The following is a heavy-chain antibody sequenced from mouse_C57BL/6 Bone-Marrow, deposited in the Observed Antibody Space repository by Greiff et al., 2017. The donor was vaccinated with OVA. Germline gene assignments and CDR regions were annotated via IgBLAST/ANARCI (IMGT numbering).Heavy chain of an antibody. Sequence: QVHVKQSGAELVRPGASVTLSCKASGYTFTDYEMHWVKQTPVHGLEWIGAIDPETGGTAYNQKFKGKAILTADKSSSTAYMELRSLTSEDSAVYYCTRRIGSSHWYFDVWGTGTTVTVSS. D-gene: IGHD1-1*01. V-gene: IGHV1-15*01. CDR2: IDPETGGT. CDR3: TRRIGSSHWYFDV. CDR1: GYTFTDYE. J-gene: IGHJ1*03.